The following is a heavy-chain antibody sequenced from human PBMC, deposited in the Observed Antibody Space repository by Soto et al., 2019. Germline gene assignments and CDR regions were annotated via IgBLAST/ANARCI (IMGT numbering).Heavy chain of an antibody. V-gene: IGHV4-30-4*01. CDR3: ARMSYFYDKWYFDL. CDR2: VYYSGTT. D-gene: IGHD3-22*01. Sequence: QLQESGPGLVKPSQTLSLTCTVSGASINNNDYYWSWIRQTPGKGLEWIGYVYYSGTTDYIPPIKSRLSMAIDKSQNQFTLKLNSVTAADTATYYCARMSYFYDKWYFDLWGRGTLVTVSS. CDR1: GASINNNDYY. J-gene: IGHJ2*01.